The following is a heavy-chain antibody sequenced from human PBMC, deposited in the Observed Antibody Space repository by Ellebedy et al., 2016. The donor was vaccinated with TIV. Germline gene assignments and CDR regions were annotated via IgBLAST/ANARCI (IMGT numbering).Heavy chain of an antibody. J-gene: IGHJ4*02. Sequence: AASVTVSCKASGYTLPSYFMHWVRQAPGQGLEWMGIINPSGGSTSYAQKFQGRVTMTRDTSTSTVYMKLSSLRSEDTAMYYCAREAGLDNDDSSGYYLNWGQGTLVTVSS. V-gene: IGHV1-46*01. CDR2: INPSGGST. D-gene: IGHD3-22*01. CDR3: AREAGLDNDDSSGYYLN. CDR1: GYTLPSYF.